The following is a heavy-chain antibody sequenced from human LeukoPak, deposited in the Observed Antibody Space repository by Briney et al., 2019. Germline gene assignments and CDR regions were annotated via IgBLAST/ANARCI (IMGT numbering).Heavy chain of an antibody. CDR1: GFTFSSYA. CDR3: AKDWTGDDY. J-gene: IGHJ4*02. Sequence: PGASLRLSCAASGFTFSSYAMSWVRQAPGKGLEWVSAISGSGGSTYYADSVKGRFTTPRDNSKNTLYLQMNSLRAEDTAVYYCAKDWTGDDYWGQGTLVTVSS. CDR2: ISGSGGST. V-gene: IGHV3-23*01. D-gene: IGHD3/OR15-3a*01.